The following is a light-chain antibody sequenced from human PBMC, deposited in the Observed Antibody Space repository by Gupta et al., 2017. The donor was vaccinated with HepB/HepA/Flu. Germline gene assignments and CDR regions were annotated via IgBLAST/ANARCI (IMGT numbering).Light chain of an antibody. CDR3: QQYTSPWT. V-gene: IGKV1-5*03. CDR1: QSISNW. CDR2: KAS. Sequence: DIQMTQSPSTLSPSVRDRVTITCRSSQSISNWLPWYQQKPGKARKVLIYKASTLESGVPSRVSGSGSGTEFSLTISSLQPDDFATYFCQQYTSPWTFGQGTKVEIK. J-gene: IGKJ1*01.